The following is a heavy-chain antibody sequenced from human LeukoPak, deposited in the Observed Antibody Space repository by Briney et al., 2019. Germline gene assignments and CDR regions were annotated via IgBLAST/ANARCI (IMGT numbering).Heavy chain of an antibody. CDR1: GFTFSSYE. V-gene: IGHV3-53*01. CDR2: IYSGGST. CDR3: ASNYYDSSGYYFDY. D-gene: IGHD3-22*01. Sequence: GGSLRLSCAASGFTFSSYEMNWVRQAPGKGLEWVSVIYSGGSTYYADSVKGRFTISRDNSKNTLYLQMNSLRAEDTAVYYCASNYYDSSGYYFDYWGQGTLVTVSS. J-gene: IGHJ4*02.